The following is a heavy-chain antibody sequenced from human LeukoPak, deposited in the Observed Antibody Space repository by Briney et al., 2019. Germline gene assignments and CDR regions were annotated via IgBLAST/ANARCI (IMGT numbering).Heavy chain of an antibody. V-gene: IGHV3-21*01. CDR2: ISGSSSYI. CDR1: GFTFSTYN. Sequence: GGSLRLSCAASGFTFSTYNMNWVRQAPGKGLEWVSSISGSSSYIYYADSVKGRFTISRDNAKNSLYLQMNSLRAEDTAVYYCARDRGIAARPRWFDPWGQGTLVTVSS. J-gene: IGHJ5*02. D-gene: IGHD6-6*01. CDR3: ARDRGIAARPRWFDP.